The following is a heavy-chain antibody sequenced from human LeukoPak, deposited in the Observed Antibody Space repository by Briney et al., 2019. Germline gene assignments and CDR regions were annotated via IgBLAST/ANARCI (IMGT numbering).Heavy chain of an antibody. CDR3: ASCAYTVTKVGYYYYYYYMDV. D-gene: IGHD4-17*01. Sequence: SVKVSCKASGGTFSNYAISWVRQAPGQGLEWMGGIIPIFGTANYAQKFQGRVTITTDESTSTAYMELSSLRSEDTAVYYCASCAYTVTKVGYYYYYYYMDVWGKGTTVTVSS. V-gene: IGHV1-69*05. CDR1: GGTFSNYA. CDR2: IIPIFGTA. J-gene: IGHJ6*03.